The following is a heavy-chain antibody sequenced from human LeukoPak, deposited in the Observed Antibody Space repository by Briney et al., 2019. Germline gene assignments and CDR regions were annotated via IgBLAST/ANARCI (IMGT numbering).Heavy chain of an antibody. CDR2: INQEASKT. Sequence: GGSLRLSCAASGFTFRSYWMSWVRQAPGKGLEWLGHINQEASKTDHADSVKGRFTISRDNTRNLLFLHMSSLRAEDTAVYYCAKYLSRAFDSWGQGILVSVSS. CDR1: GFTFRSYW. CDR3: AKYLSRAFDS. D-gene: IGHD2/OR15-2a*01. J-gene: IGHJ4*02. V-gene: IGHV3-7*01.